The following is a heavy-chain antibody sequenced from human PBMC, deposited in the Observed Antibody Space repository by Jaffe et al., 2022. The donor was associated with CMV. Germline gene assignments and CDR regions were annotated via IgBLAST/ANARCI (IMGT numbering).Heavy chain of an antibody. J-gene: IGHJ4*02. D-gene: IGHD2-2*01. CDR2: INPSGGST. CDR1: GYTFTSYY. Sequence: QVQLVQSGAEVKKPGASVKVSCKASGYTFTSYYMHWVRQAPGQGLEWMGIINPSGGSTSYAQKFQGRVTMTRDTSTSTVYMELSSLRSEDTAVYYCARAGIVVVPAAFSDYWGQGTLVTVSS. CDR3: ARAGIVVVPAAFSDY. V-gene: IGHV1-46*01.